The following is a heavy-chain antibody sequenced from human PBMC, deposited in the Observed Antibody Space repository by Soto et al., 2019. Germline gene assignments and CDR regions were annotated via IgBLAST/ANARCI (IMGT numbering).Heavy chain of an antibody. CDR3: ARLQAAAGDNDLTFVY. J-gene: IGHJ4*02. D-gene: IGHD6-13*01. Sequence: EVQLVQSGAEVKKPGESLRISCKGSGYSLTSYWISWVRQMPGKGLEWMGRIDPSDSYTNYSPSFQGHVTISADKSIXXAYLQGSSLKASDTAMYYCARLQAAAGDNDLTFVYWGQGTLVTVSS. V-gene: IGHV5-10-1*01. CDR2: IDPSDSYT. CDR1: GYSLTSYW.